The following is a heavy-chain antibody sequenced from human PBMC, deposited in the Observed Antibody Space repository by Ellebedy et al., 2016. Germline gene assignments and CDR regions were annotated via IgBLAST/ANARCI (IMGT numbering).Heavy chain of an antibody. J-gene: IGHJ6*03. Sequence: GGSLRLXXAASGFTFSSYAMSWARQAPGKGLEWVSTISGNGGKTYYADSVKGRFTISRDNSRTTLYLQMNSLRAEYTAVYYCTRDRVYYMDVWGKGTTVTVSS. V-gene: IGHV3-23*01. CDR1: GFTFSSYA. CDR3: TRDRVYYMDV. CDR2: ISGNGGKT.